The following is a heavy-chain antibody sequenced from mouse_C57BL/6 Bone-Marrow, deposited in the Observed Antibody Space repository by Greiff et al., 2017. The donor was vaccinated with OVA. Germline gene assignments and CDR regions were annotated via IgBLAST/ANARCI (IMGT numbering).Heavy chain of an antibody. CDR2: ISNGGGST. D-gene: IGHD3-3*01. V-gene: IGHV5-12*01. CDR1: GFTFSDYY. Sequence: EVKLVESGGGLVQPGGSLKLSCAASGFTFSDYYMYWVRQTPEKRLEWVAYISNGGGSTYYPDTVKGRFTISRDNAKNTLYLQMSRLKSVDTAMYYCATGTGFAYWGQGTLVTVSA. CDR3: ATGTGFAY. J-gene: IGHJ3*01.